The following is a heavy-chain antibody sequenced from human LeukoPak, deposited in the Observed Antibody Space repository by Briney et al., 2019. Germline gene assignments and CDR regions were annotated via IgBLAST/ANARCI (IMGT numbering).Heavy chain of an antibody. CDR3: ARENYSYGYGY. J-gene: IGHJ4*02. D-gene: IGHD5-18*01. CDR1: GYTFTSYG. CDR2: IIPILGIA. Sequence: ASVKVSCKASGYTFTSYGISWVRQAPGQGLEWMGRIIPILGIANYAQKFQGRVTITADKSTSTAYMELSSLRSEDTAVYYCARENYSYGYGYWSQGTLVTVSS. V-gene: IGHV1-69*04.